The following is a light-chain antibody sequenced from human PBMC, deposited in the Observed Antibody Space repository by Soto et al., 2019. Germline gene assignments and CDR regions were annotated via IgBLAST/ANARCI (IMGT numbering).Light chain of an antibody. CDR3: TSYVGSNIWV. Sequence: QSALTQPPSASGSPGQSVTISCTGTSSDVGAYKYVSWYQQYPGKAPKLMIYEVSKRPSGVPDRFSGSKSGNTASLTVSGPQAEEEADYYCTSYVGSNIWVFGGGTKVTVL. CDR1: SSDVGAYKY. CDR2: EVS. V-gene: IGLV2-8*01. J-gene: IGLJ3*02.